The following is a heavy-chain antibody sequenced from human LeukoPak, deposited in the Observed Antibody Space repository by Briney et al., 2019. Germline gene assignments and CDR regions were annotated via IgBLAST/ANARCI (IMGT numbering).Heavy chain of an antibody. CDR3: ARVGYTSGWYRN. V-gene: IGHV3-30*04. Sequence: GGSLRLSCAASGFTFSSYAMHWVRQAPGKGLEWVAVISYDGSNKYYADSVKGRFTISRDNSKSTLSLQMNSLRAEDTAVYYCARVGYTSGWYRNWGQGTLVTVSS. D-gene: IGHD6-19*01. CDR1: GFTFSSYA. CDR2: ISYDGSNK. J-gene: IGHJ4*02.